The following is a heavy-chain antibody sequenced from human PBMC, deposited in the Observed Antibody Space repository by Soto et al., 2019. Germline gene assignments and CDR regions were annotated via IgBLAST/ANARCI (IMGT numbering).Heavy chain of an antibody. J-gene: IGHJ4*02. CDR1: GDSLSSRDLY. CDR2: IYDSVNT. CDR3: ARDDHRGYFAILTDY. V-gene: IGHV4-31*03. D-gene: IGHD3-9*01. Sequence: PSETLSLTCTVYGDSLSSRDLYWSWIRQHPGKGLEWIGHIYDSVNTYYSPSLRSRVTISADMSKNQFSLKLRSVTAADTAVYYCARDDHRGYFAILTDYWGQGTRVTVSS.